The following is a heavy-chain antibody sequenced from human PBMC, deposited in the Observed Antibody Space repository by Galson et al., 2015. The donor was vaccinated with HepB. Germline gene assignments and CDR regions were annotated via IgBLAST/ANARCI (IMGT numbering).Heavy chain of an antibody. CDR2: ISGSGGST. CDR3: AKVLTVNTKKGSDY. V-gene: IGHV3-23*01. J-gene: IGHJ4*02. Sequence: SLRLSCAASGFTFSNYAMTWVRQAPGKGLEWVSVISGSGGSTFYADSVKGRFTTSRDNSKNMLYLQLNSLRAEDTAVYYCAKVLTVNTKKGSDYWGRGTLVTVSS. D-gene: IGHD4-17*01. CDR1: GFTFSNYA.